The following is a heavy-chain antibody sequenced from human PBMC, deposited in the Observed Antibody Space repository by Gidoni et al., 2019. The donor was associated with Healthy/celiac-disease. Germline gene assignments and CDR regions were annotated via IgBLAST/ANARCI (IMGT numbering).Heavy chain of an antibody. Sequence: QVQLQESGPGLVKPSETLSLTCTVSGYSISSGYYWGWIRQPPGKGLEWTGSIYHSGSTYYNPSLKSRVTISVDPSKNQFSLKLSSVTAADTAVYYCARDVRGAFGVVITHVDAFDIWGQGTMVTVSS. D-gene: IGHD3-3*01. V-gene: IGHV4-38-2*02. CDR1: GYSISSGYY. J-gene: IGHJ3*02. CDR3: ARDVRGAFGVVITHVDAFDI. CDR2: IYHSGST.